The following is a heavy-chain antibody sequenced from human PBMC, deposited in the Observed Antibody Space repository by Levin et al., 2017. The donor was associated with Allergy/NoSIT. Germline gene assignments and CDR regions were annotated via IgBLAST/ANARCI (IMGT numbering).Heavy chain of an antibody. CDR3: ARGKTTVTPGYFDL. D-gene: IGHD4-17*01. J-gene: IGHJ4*02. Sequence: ETLSLTCAASGFTFSSYWMSWVRQAPGKGLEWVANIKQTGSEKYYEDSVKGRFTISRDNAKSSLYLQMNSLRAEDTAVYYCARGKTTVTPGYFDLWGQGTLVTVSS. V-gene: IGHV3-7*01. CDR2: IKQTGSEK. CDR1: GFTFSSYW.